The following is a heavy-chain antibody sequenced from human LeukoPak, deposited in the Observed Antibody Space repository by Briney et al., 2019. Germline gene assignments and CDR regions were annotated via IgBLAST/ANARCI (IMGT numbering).Heavy chain of an antibody. CDR2: IYYSGST. D-gene: IGHD1-26*01. CDR3: ARHEYSGSYYGLSWFDP. V-gene: IGHV4-39*01. Sequence: SETLSLTCTVSGGSISSSGYYWGWIRQPRGKGLEWIASIYYSGSTYYNPSLKSRVTISVNKTKNQLSLKLSSLTAADTAVYSCARHEYSGSYYGLSWFDPWGQGTLVTVSS. J-gene: IGHJ5*02. CDR1: GGSISSSGYY.